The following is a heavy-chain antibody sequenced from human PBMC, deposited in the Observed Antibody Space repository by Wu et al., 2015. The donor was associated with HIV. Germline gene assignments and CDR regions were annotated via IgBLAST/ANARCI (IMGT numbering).Heavy chain of an antibody. CDR2: MNPRNGYI. V-gene: IGHV1-18*01. J-gene: IGHJ5*01. Sequence: LVQSGPAAERPGASVNVSCRASYILTSYPIGWARQVPGQRLEWMGWMNPRNGYIKPAQRFQDRITMSTNNSAHTAYMELRSLTSDDTAIYFCARVQFDPDYYTYFDLWGQGTLVTVSS. CDR1: YILTSYP. D-gene: IGHD3-3*01. CDR3: ARVQFDPDYYTYFDL.